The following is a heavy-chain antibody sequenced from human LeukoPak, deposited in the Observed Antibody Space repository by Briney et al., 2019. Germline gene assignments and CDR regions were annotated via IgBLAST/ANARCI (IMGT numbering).Heavy chain of an antibody. Sequence: SETLSLTCTVSGGSISSGGYYWSWIRQHPGKGLEWIGYIYYSGSTYYNPSLKSRVTISVDTSKNQFSLKLSSVTAADTAVYYCTRGIWFGEFNWFDPWGLGTLVTVSS. D-gene: IGHD3-10*01. CDR1: GGSISSGGYY. CDR2: IYYSGST. CDR3: TRGIWFGEFNWFDP. J-gene: IGHJ5*02. V-gene: IGHV4-31*03.